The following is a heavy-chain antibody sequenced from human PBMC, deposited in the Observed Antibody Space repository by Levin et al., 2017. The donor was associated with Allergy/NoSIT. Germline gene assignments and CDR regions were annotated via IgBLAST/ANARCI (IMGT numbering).Heavy chain of an antibody. CDR2: IIPIFGTA. CDR3: ASMADDYYYYGMDV. CDR1: GGTFSSYA. D-gene: IGHD3-10*01. V-gene: IGHV1-69*06. Sequence: SVKVSCKASGGTFSSYAISWVRQAPGQGLEWMGGIIPIFGTANYAQKFQGRVTITADKSTSTAYMELSSLRSEDTAVYYCASMADDYYYYGMDVWGQGTTVTVSS. J-gene: IGHJ6*02.